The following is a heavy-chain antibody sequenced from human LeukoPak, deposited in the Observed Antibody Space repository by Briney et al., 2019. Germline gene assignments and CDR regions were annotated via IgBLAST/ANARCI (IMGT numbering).Heavy chain of an antibody. D-gene: IGHD2-2*01. CDR3: ASPTTRYCSSTSCLLPDYYYYMDV. V-gene: IGHV1-69*01. CDR1: GGTFSSYA. CDR2: IIPIFGTA. J-gene: IGHJ6*03. Sequence: GASVKVSCKASGGTFSSYAISWVRQAPGQGLEWMGGIIPIFGTANYAQKFQGRVTITADESTSTAYMELSSLRSEDTAVYYCASPTTRYCSSTSCLLPDYYYYMDVWGKGTTVTVSS.